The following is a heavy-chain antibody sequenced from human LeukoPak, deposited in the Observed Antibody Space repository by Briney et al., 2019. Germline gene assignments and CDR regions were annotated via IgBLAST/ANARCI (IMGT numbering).Heavy chain of an antibody. CDR2: INHSGST. CDR3: AREEYSSGWYTGSWFDP. J-gene: IGHJ5*02. Sequence: PSETLSLTCAVYGGSFSGYYWSWICQPPGKGLEWIGEINHSGSTNYNPSLKSRVTISVDTSKNQFSLKLSSVTAADTAVYYCAREEYSSGWYTGSWFDPWGQGTLVTVSS. V-gene: IGHV4-34*01. D-gene: IGHD6-19*01. CDR1: GGSFSGYY.